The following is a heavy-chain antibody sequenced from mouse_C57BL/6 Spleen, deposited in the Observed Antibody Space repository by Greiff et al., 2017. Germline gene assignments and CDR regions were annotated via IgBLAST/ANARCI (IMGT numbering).Heavy chain of an antibody. Sequence: QVQLQQPGAELLMPGASVKLSCKASGYTFTSYWMHWVKLRPGQGLEWIGEIDPSDSYTNYNQKFKGKSTWTVDKSSSTAYMQLSSLTSDDSAVYYVARRPHYGSSYEYYFDYWGQGTTLTVSS. CDR2: IDPSDSYT. V-gene: IGHV1-69*01. CDR3: ARRPHYGSSYEYYFDY. J-gene: IGHJ2*01. CDR1: GYTFTSYW. D-gene: IGHD1-1*01.